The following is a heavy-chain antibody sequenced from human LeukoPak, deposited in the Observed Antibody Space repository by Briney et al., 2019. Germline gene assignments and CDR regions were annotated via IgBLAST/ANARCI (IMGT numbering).Heavy chain of an antibody. D-gene: IGHD5-18*01. CDR3: ARHDSFIPY. CDR2: ISDSGRAT. Sequence: PGGSLRLSCAASGFTFNNYAMSWVRQAPGKGLEWVSVISDSGRATYYTDSVRGRCTISRDNSKNTVYLQMSNLRAEDTAVYFCARHDSFIPYWGQGSLVTVSS. V-gene: IGHV3-23*01. J-gene: IGHJ4*02. CDR1: GFTFNNYA.